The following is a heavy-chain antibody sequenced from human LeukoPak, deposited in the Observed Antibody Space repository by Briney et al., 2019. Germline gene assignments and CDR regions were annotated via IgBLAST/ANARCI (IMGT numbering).Heavy chain of an antibody. CDR1: GFTFSSYG. V-gene: IGHV3-30*18. CDR2: ISYDGSNK. D-gene: IGHD1-26*01. Sequence: GGSLRLSCAASGFTFSSYGMHWVRQAPGKGLEWVAVISYDGSNKYYADSVKGRFTISRDNSKNTLYLQMNSLRAEDTAVYYCAKVRLVGATTCPFDYWGQGTLVTVSS. J-gene: IGHJ4*02. CDR3: AKVRLVGATTCPFDY.